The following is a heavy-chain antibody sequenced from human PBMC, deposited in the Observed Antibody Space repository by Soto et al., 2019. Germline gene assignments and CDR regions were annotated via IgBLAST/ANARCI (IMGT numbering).Heavy chain of an antibody. Sequence: SETLSLTCAVSGGSITSGGYSWSWIRQPPGKGLEWIGYIYHTGTTYYNPSLNNRVTISVDTSKNMFSLSLSAVTAAETAVYYCARGRGYGFGIDYWGQGIVVTVSS. V-gene: IGHV4-30-2*05. D-gene: IGHD5-18*01. CDR2: IYHTGTT. CDR1: GGSITSGGYS. J-gene: IGHJ4*02. CDR3: ARGRGYGFGIDY.